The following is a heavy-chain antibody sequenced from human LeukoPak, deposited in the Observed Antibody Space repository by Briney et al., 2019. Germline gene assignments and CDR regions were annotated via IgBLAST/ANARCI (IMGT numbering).Heavy chain of an antibody. Sequence: PGRSLRLSCAASGFTFSSYGMHWVRQAPGKGLEWVAVIWYDGSNKYYADSVKGRFTISRDNSKNTLYLQMNSLRAEDTAVYYCARAFNPSGYGSVSTVSDFGYWGQGTLVTVSS. CDR3: ARAFNPSGYGSVSTVSDFGY. CDR2: IWYDGSNK. V-gene: IGHV3-33*01. D-gene: IGHD5-12*01. CDR1: GFTFSSYG. J-gene: IGHJ4*02.